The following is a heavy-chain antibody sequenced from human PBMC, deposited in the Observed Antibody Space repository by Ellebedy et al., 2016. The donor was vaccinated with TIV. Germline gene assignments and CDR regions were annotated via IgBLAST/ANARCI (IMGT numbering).Heavy chain of an antibody. CDR1: GGSTSSYY. D-gene: IGHD3-22*01. V-gene: IGHV4-39*01. CDR3: ARQDSSGYLEYFQH. Sequence: MPSETLSLTCTVSGGSTSSYYWSWIRQPPGKGLEWIGSIYYRGSTNYNPSFKSRVTISVDTSKNQFSLKLSSVTAADTAVYYCARQDSSGYLEYFQHWGQGTLVTVSS. J-gene: IGHJ1*01. CDR2: IYYRGST.